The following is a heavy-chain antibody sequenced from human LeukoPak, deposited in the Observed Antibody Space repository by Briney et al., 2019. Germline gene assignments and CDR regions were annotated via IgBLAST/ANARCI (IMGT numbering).Heavy chain of an antibody. CDR3: AREQYDFWSGYYKGLDY. J-gene: IGHJ4*02. CDR2: IYYSGST. Sequence: SETLSLTCTVSGGSITSSGYLWGWIRQPPGKGLEWIGSIYYSGSTYYIQSLKSRVTISVDTSKNQFSLNLNSVTAADTAVYYCAREQYDFWSGYYKGLDYWGQGTLVTVSS. D-gene: IGHD3-3*01. V-gene: IGHV4-39*02. CDR1: GGSITSSGYL.